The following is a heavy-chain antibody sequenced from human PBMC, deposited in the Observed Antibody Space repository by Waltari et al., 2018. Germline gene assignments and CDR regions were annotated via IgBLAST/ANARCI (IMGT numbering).Heavy chain of an antibody. CDR2: INPSGVST. Sequence: VQLVQSGAEGKKAGASVKVSCKASGYTFTSYDMHWVRQAPVQGLEWMGIINPSGVSTSYAQKFQGRVSITRDTSTSTGYMALSSLRSEDRAVYYCATAYLGYYFDYWGQGTLVTVSS. CDR3: ATAYLGYYFDY. J-gene: IGHJ4*02. D-gene: IGHD3-16*01. CDR1: GYTFTSYD. V-gene: IGHV1-46*01.